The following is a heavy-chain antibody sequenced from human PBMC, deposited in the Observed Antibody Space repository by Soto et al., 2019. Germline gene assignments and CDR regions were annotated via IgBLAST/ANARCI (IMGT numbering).Heavy chain of an antibody. CDR3: AKDRDYPRDYFHY. J-gene: IGHJ4*02. CDR1: GFTLGRYG. CDR2: VSPNGQGI. Sequence: GGSLRLSCAASGFTLGRYGMSWVRQAPGKGLEWVSAVSPNGQGIYYADSVRVRFTISRDFSKNTVFLHMDSLRAEDTAVYYCAKDRDYPRDYFHYWGQGTLVTVSS. D-gene: IGHD3-10*01. V-gene: IGHV3-23*01.